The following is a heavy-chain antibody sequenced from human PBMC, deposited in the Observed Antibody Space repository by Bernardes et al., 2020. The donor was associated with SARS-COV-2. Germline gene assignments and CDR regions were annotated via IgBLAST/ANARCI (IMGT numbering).Heavy chain of an antibody. CDR2: FSYDGNKR. D-gene: IGHD1-1*01. V-gene: IGHV3-30*18. Sequence: GGCLRPSREASATPLNSYAMHWVRQAPGKGVGGVGVFSYDGNKRYYVESVKGRFAISRDNSKNTVYLQMNSLRPEDTAVYFCAKDLAWKDVGHIFEYWGQGALVTVSS. CDR1: ATPLNSYA. J-gene: IGHJ4*02. CDR3: AKDLAWKDVGHIFEY.